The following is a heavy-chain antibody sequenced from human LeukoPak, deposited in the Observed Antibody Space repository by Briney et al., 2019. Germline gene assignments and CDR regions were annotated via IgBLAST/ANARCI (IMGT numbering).Heavy chain of an antibody. V-gene: IGHV6-1*01. CDR3: ARPAEWEPKFDY. Sequence: SQTLSLTCAISGDSVSSNTAAWNCIRQSPSRGLEWLGRTYYRSKWYNDYALSVKSRIIINPDTSKNQFSLQLNSVTPEDTAVYYCARPAEWEPKFDYWAQGTLVTVSS. D-gene: IGHD1-26*01. CDR1: GDSVSSNTAA. CDR2: TYYRSKWYN. J-gene: IGHJ4*02.